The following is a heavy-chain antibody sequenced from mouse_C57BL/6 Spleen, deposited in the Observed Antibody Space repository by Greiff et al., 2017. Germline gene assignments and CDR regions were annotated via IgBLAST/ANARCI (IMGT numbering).Heavy chain of an antibody. J-gene: IGHJ2*01. CDR2: INPNNGGT. CDR1: GYTFTDYN. V-gene: IGHV1-18*01. CDR3: ARSSGGTVDY. Sequence: VQLQQSGPELVKPGASVKLSCKASGYTFTDYNMDWVKQSHGKGLEWIGDINPNNGGTIYNEKFKGKATLTVDKSSSTAYMELRSLTSEDTAVYYCARSSGGTVDYWGQGTTLTVSS. D-gene: IGHD3-1*01.